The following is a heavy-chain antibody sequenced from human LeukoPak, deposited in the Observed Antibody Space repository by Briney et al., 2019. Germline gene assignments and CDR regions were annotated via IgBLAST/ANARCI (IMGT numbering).Heavy chain of an antibody. CDR3: ATLIVVVTAIPIGWFGP. CDR2: FDPEDGET. Sequence: ASVKVSCKVSGYTLTELSMHWVRQAPGKGLEWMGGFDPEDGETIYAQKFQGRVTMTEDTSTDTAYMELSSLRSEDTAVYYCATLIVVVTAIPIGWFGPWGQGTLVTVSS. J-gene: IGHJ5*02. V-gene: IGHV1-24*01. D-gene: IGHD2-21*02. CDR1: GYTLTELS.